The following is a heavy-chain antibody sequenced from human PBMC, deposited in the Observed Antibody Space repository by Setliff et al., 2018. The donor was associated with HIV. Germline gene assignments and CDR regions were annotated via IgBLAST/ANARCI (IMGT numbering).Heavy chain of an antibody. Sequence: SETLSLTCTVSGGSIDSTSYYWGWIRQPPGKGLEWIASIRSSGDTYYNPSLQSRVIISVDTSNNQISLKLTSVTAADTAVYYCTIPASSLAPNWGRGTQVTVSS. CDR2: IRSSGDT. V-gene: IGHV4-39*01. CDR3: TIPASSLAPN. J-gene: IGHJ4*02. CDR1: GGSIDSTSYY.